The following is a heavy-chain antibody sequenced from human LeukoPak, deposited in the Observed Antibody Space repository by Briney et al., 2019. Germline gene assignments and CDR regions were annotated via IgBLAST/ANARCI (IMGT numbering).Heavy chain of an antibody. D-gene: IGHD6-13*01. CDR3: ARSSGTPYSSSWYFAVCFDP. CDR2: IYYSGST. CDR1: GGSISSSSYY. J-gene: IGHJ5*02. Sequence: SETLSLTCTVSGGSISSSSYYWGWIRQPPGKGLEWIGSIYYSGSTYYNPSLKSRVTISVDTSKNQFSLKLSSVTAADSAVYYCARSSGTPYSSSWYFAVCFDPWGQGTLVTVSS. V-gene: IGHV4-39*07.